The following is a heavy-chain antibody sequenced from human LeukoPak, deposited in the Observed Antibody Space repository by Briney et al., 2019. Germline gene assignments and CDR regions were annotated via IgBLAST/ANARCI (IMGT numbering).Heavy chain of an antibody. CDR1: GFTFSNYG. CDR3: AKGVYYYETSDAFDI. D-gene: IGHD3-22*01. J-gene: IGHJ3*02. CDR2: ISYDGSYK. Sequence: GGSLRLSCAASGFTFSNYGMHWVRQAPGKGLEWVAFISYDGSYKYYADSVKGRFTISRDNSKNTLYLQMNSLRAEDTAVYYCAKGVYYYETSDAFDIWGQGTMVTVS. V-gene: IGHV3-30*18.